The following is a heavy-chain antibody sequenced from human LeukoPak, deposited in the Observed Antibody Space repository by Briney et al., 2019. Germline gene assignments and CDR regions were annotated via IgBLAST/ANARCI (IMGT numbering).Heavy chain of an antibody. CDR2: DGSTK. V-gene: IGHV3-30-3*01. D-gene: IGHD3-10*01. J-gene: IGHJ4*02. CDR3: TTRIYYYGSGSGAAPDY. CDR1: GFTFSSYS. Sequence: GGSLRLSCAVSGFTFSSYSFHWVRQAPGKGLEWVAYDGSTKNYADSVKGRFTISRDNSNNTLYLQMNSLKTEDTAVYYCTTRIYYYGSGSGAAPDYWGQGTLVTVSS.